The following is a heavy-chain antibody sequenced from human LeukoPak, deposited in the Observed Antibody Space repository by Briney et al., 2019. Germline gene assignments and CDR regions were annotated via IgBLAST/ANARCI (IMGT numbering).Heavy chain of an antibody. J-gene: IGHJ6*03. CDR2: MNPNSGNT. D-gene: IGHD5-18*01. V-gene: IGHV1-8*01. CDR1: GYTFTSYD. Sequence: ASVKVSCKASGYTFTSYDINWVRQATGQGLEWMGWMNPNSGNTGYAQKFQGRVTMTRNTSISTAYMELSSLGSEDTAVYYCARLGYSYGSYYYYMDVWGKGTTVTISS. CDR3: ARLGYSYGSYYYYMDV.